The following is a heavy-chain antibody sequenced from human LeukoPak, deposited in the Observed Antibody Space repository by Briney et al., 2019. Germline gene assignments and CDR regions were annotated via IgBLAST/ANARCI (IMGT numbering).Heavy chain of an antibody. J-gene: IGHJ3*02. D-gene: IGHD3-22*01. CDR3: AKAYYYDSSGYYYEMFAFDI. V-gene: IGHV1-2*02. CDR1: GYTFTGYY. CDR2: INPNSGGT. Sequence: ASVKVSCKASGYTFTGYYMHWVRQAPGQGLEWMGWINPNSGGTNYAQKFQGRVTMTRDTSISTAYMELSRLRSDDTAVYYCAKAYYYDSSGYYYEMFAFDIWGQGTMVTVSS.